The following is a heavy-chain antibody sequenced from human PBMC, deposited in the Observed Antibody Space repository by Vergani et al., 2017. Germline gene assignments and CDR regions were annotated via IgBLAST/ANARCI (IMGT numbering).Heavy chain of an antibody. CDR1: GGSFTSFH. V-gene: IGHV4-34*01. CDR3: ARVNTETNGHLYYYDYMDV. J-gene: IGHJ6*03. D-gene: IGHD4-11*01. CDR2: IYYTGRP. Sequence: QVQLQQWGGGLLTPSETLSLTCVVNGGSFTSFHWTWIRPSPGEGLEWVGDIYYTGRPDYNPSLKSRLTMSVDKYRNQFTLTLNSETATDTSIYFFARVNTETNGHLYYYDYMDVWGQGTAVTVSS.